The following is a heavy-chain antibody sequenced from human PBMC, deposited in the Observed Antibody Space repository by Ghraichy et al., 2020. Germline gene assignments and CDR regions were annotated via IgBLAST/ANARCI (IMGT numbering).Heavy chain of an antibody. J-gene: IGHJ6*02. D-gene: IGHD4-17*01. V-gene: IGHV1-2*02. CDR2: INPNSGGT. CDR3: ARWGGVLYGDPQNNYYYYGMDV. Sequence: ASVKVSCKASGYTFTGYYMHWVRQAPGQGLEWMGWINPNSGGTNYAQKFQGRVTMTRDTSISTAYMELSRLRSDDTAVYYCARWGGVLYGDPQNNYYYYGMDVWGQGTTVTVSS. CDR1: GYTFTGYY.